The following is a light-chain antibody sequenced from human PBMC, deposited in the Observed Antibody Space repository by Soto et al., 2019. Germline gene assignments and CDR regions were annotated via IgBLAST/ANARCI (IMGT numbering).Light chain of an antibody. CDR2: DAS. CDR1: QSVSSY. CDR3: QQRSNWPLT. V-gene: IGKV3-11*01. Sequence: EIVLTQSPATLSLSPGERATLSCRASQSVSSYFAWYQQKPGQAPRLLTYDASNRATGMPARFSGSGSGTDFTVTISSLGPEDFPIYYCQQRSNWPLTCGQGTKVEIK. J-gene: IGKJ1*01.